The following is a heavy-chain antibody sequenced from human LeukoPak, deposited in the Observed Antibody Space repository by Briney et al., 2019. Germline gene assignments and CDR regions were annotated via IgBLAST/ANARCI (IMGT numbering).Heavy chain of an antibody. CDR2: INPSGGST. V-gene: IGHV1-46*01. J-gene: IGHJ4*02. CDR3: ARESTSSHTTFDY. D-gene: IGHD5-24*01. Sequence: SVKVSCKASGYTFPSYYMHWVRQPPRQGLEWMGIINPSGGSTSYAQKFQGRVTMTRDMSTSTVYVELSSLRSEDTAVYYCARESTSSHTTFDYWGQGTLVTVSS. CDR1: GYTFPSYY.